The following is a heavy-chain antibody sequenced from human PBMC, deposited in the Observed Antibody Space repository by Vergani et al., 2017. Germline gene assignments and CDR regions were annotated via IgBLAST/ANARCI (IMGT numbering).Heavy chain of an antibody. Sequence: EVQLVESGGGLVQPGGSLKLSCAASGFTFSGSAMHWVRQASGKGLEWVGRIRSKANSYATAYAASVKGRYTISRDDSKNTAYLQMNSLKTEDTALYYCTRSNWNDGWYFDLWGRGTLVTVSA. CDR1: GFTFSGSA. D-gene: IGHD1-20*01. V-gene: IGHV3-73*02. CDR2: IRSKANSYAT. J-gene: IGHJ2*01. CDR3: TRSNWNDGWYFDL.